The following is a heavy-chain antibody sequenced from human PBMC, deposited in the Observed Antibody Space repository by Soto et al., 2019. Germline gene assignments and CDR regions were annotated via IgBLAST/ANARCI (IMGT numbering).Heavy chain of an antibody. CDR2: IIPIFGTT. J-gene: IGHJ4*02. CDR1: GGTFSSFA. V-gene: IGHV1-69*01. CDR3: ARDRDHTYDY. Sequence: QVQLVQSGAEVKKPGSSVKVSCKASGGTFSSFAISWVRQAPGQGLEWMGGIIPIFGTTNYAQKFQGRVKITADESTSTAYMEVTTLRSEDTAVYYCARDRDHTYDYWGQGTLVTVSS.